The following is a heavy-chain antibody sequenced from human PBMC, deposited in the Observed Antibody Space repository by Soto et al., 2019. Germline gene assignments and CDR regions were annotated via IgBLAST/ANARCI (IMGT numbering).Heavy chain of an antibody. V-gene: IGHV4-59*01. Sequence: SETRSLTCTVAGGSLSSYYWNWIVRPPGKGLEWSGYIYYSGSTNYNPSLKSRVTISVDTSKNQFSLKLSSVTAADTAVYYCARDFPYTKGGMDVWRQGTTVTVSS. CDR3: ARDFPYTKGGMDV. CDR2: IYYSGST. CDR1: GGSLSSYY. D-gene: IGHD2-8*01. J-gene: IGHJ6*02.